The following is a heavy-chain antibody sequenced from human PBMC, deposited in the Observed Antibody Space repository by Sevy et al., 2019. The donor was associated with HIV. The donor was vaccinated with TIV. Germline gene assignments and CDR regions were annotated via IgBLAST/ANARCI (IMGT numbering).Heavy chain of an antibody. CDR2: ISAYTGDT. J-gene: IGHJ6*02. CDR3: ARHRPQGVVIIPGSGYHYGADF. V-gene: IGHV1-18*01. CDR1: GYSFNMYG. Sequence: ASVKVSCKTSGYSFNMYGISWVRQAPGQGLEWMGWISAYTGDTDYRQMFRGRVTMTTDASTNTAYMELRRLTPDDTAVYYCARHRPQGVVIIPGSGYHYGADFWGQGTMVTVSS. D-gene: IGHD3-3*01.